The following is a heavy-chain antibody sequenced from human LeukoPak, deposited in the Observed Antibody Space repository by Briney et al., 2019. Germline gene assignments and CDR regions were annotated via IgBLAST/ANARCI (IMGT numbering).Heavy chain of an antibody. D-gene: IGHD3-10*01. V-gene: IGHV4-34*01. CDR3: ARSYGSGRMGDAFDI. CDR2: INHSGST. J-gene: IGHJ3*02. CDR1: GGSFSGYY. Sequence: SETLSLTCAVYGGSFSGYYWSWIRQPPGKGLEWIGEINHSGSTNYNPSLKSRVTISVDTSKNQFSLKLSSVTAADTVVYYCARSYGSGRMGDAFDIWGQGTMVTVSS.